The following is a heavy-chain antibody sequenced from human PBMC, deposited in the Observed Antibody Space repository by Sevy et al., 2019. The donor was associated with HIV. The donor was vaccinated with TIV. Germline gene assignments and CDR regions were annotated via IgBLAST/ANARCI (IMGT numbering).Heavy chain of an antibody. D-gene: IGHD6-19*01. Sequence: GGSLRLSCAASGFTFSRYSMNWVRQAPGKGLEWVSNIGSTGPTIYYADSVKGRFTISRDNAKNSLYLQMNSLREEDTAVYYCARPGSGWFEFDSWGQGTLVTVSS. CDR1: GFTFSRYS. CDR3: ARPGSGWFEFDS. CDR2: IGSTGPTI. J-gene: IGHJ4*02. V-gene: IGHV3-48*02.